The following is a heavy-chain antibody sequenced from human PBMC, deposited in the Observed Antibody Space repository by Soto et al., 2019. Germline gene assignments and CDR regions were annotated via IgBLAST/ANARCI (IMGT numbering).Heavy chain of an antibody. J-gene: IGHJ6*02. CDR1: GFTFSSYG. V-gene: IGHV3-30*18. CDR2: ISYDGSNK. D-gene: IGHD5-18*01. Sequence: GGSLRLSCAASGFTFSSYGMHWVRQAPGKGLEWVAVISYDGSNKYYADSVKGRFTISRDNSKNTLYLQMNSLRAEDTAVYYCAKPHTALSNYYGMDVWGQGATVTVSS. CDR3: AKPHTALSNYYGMDV.